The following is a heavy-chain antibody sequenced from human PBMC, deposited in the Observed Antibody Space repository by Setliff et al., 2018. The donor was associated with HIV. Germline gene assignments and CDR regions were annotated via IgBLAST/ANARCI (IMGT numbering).Heavy chain of an antibody. D-gene: IGHD6-19*01. Sequence: PGGSLRLSCAASGFNFSSHTLNWIRQAPGKGLEWVSSISSTGTYIYYADSMKGRFTISRDNAKSSLYLQMNSLRADDTAVYYCARDHWVAGLDYWGQGTLVTAPQ. CDR2: ISSTGTYI. CDR3: ARDHWVAGLDY. CDR1: GFNFSSHT. J-gene: IGHJ4*02. V-gene: IGHV3-21*01.